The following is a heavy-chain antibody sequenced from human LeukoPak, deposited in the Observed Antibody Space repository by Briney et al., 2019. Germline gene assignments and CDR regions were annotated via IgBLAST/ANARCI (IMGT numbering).Heavy chain of an antibody. CDR2: TYYRSKWYN. CDR1: GDSVSSNSAA. V-gene: IGHV6-1*01. CDR3: ARERPRGDFWSGYYKAQDAFDI. D-gene: IGHD3-3*01. Sequence: SQTLSLTCAISGDSVSSNSAAWTWIRQSPSRGLEWLGRTYYRSKWYNDYAVSVKSRITINPDTSKNQFSLQLNSVTPEDTAVYYCARERPRGDFWSGYYKAQDAFDIWGQGTMVTVSS. J-gene: IGHJ3*02.